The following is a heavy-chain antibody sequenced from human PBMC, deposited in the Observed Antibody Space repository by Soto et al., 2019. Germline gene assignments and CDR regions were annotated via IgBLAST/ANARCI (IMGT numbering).Heavy chain of an antibody. CDR2: VYYRGRS. V-gene: IGHV4-39*01. D-gene: IGHD5-18*01. CDR3: GCQRSSVIHQAYFDY. Sequence: ETLSLTSTVSGGSVPNSSYYWGWIRQSPGKGLEWIGSVYYRGRSYSKSSVKSRVTISVDTSKNQFSLNLNSVTASDTAVYLRGCQRSSVIHQAYFDYWGPGALVTVTA. CDR1: GGSVPNSSYY. J-gene: IGHJ4*02.